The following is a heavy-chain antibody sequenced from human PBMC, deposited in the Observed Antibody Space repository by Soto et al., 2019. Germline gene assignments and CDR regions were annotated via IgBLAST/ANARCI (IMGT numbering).Heavy chain of an antibody. Sequence: GGSLRLSCAASGFTFSDYYMSWIRQAPGKGLEWVSYISSSGSTIYYADSVKGRFTISRDNAKNSLYLQMNSLRAEDTAVYYCARDFKAYRLTPQAAADSFDYWGQGTLVTVSS. CDR1: GFTFSDYY. D-gene: IGHD6-13*01. J-gene: IGHJ4*02. CDR2: ISSSGSTI. CDR3: ARDFKAYRLTPQAAADSFDY. V-gene: IGHV3-11*04.